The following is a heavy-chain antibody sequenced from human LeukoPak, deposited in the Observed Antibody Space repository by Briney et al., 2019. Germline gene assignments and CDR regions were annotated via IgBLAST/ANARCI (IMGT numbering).Heavy chain of an antibody. V-gene: IGHV1-18*03. Sequence: ASVKVSCKASGYPFTSFGISWVRQAPGQGLEWLGWISGYNGKTNYAQNLQGRVTMTKDSSTSTAYVELGSLRSDDMAVYYCARDRVYDYSNPRGFDYWGQGTLVTVSS. J-gene: IGHJ4*02. D-gene: IGHD4-11*01. CDR1: GYPFTSFG. CDR3: ARDRVYDYSNPRGFDY. CDR2: ISGYNGKT.